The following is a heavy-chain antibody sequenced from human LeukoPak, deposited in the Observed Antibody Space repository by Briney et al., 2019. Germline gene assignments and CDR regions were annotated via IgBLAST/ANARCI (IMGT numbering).Heavy chain of an antibody. V-gene: IGHV4-4*07. J-gene: IGHJ4*02. CDR1: GGSFSNNY. Sequence: SETLSLTCTVSGGSFSNNYWNWIRQPAGKGLEWIGRIYASGSTNYNPSLKSRVTMSADTSKKQFSMKLSSVTAADTAVYYCARGTKWELLGALTDWGQGTLVTVSS. CDR2: IYASGST. D-gene: IGHD1-26*01. CDR3: ARGTKWELLGALTD.